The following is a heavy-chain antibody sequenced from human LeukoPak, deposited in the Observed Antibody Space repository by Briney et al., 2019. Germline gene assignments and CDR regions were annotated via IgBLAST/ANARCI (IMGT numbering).Heavy chain of an antibody. J-gene: IGHJ5*02. D-gene: IGHD2-2*01. V-gene: IGHV3-7*01. CDR3: ARTIVVVPAATGPGYNWFDP. Sequence: GGSLRLSCAASGFTFSSYWMSWVRQAPGKGLEWVANIKQDGSEKYYVDSVKGRFTISRGNAKNSLYLQMNSLRAEDTAVYYCARTIVVVPAATGPGYNWFDPWGQGTLVTVSS. CDR1: GFTFSSYW. CDR2: IKQDGSEK.